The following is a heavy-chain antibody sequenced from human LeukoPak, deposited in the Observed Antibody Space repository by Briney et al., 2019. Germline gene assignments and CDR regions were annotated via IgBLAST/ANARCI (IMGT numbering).Heavy chain of an antibody. CDR3: AGSLGYCTSNVCYLKY. CDR1: GYTFTSYG. D-gene: IGHD2-8*01. CDR2: ISPYNGDT. Sequence: ASVKVSCKVFGYTFTSYGISWLRQAPGQGPEWMGWISPYNGDTNYAQKFQGRVTMTTDTYTNTAYMELRSLRSDDTAVYYCAGSLGYCTSNVCYLKYWGQGTLVTVSS. J-gene: IGHJ4*02. V-gene: IGHV1-18*01.